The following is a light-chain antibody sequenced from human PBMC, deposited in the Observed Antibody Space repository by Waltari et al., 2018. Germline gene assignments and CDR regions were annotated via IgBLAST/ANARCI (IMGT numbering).Light chain of an antibody. CDR3: QQRTNWPPWT. CDR2: DAS. CDR1: QTVSSN. V-gene: IGKV3-11*01. J-gene: IGKJ1*01. Sequence: EIVLTQSPATLSLSPGERATLSCRASQTVSSNLAWYQQKPGQAPRLAIYDASNRATGIPARFSGSGSGTDFTLTISSLEPEDFAVYYCQQRTNWPPWTFGQGTKVEIK.